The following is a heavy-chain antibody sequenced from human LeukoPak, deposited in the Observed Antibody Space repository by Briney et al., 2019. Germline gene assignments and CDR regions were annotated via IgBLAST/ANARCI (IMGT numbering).Heavy chain of an antibody. J-gene: IGHJ4*02. CDR3: ARGRGSSSWSTAPFFDY. CDR1: GRSFSDYY. D-gene: IGHD6-13*01. CDR2: INHSGST. Sequence: SETLSLTCAVYGRSFSDYYWSWIRQPPGKGLEWIGEINHSGSTNYNPSLESRVTMSVDTSKNQFSLKLSSVTAADTAVYYCARGRGSSSWSTAPFFDYWGQGTLVTVSS. V-gene: IGHV4-34*01.